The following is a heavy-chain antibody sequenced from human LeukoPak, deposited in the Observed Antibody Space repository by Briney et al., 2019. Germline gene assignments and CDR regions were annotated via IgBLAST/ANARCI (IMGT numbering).Heavy chain of an antibody. CDR3: ARSSSSWYPKGSYDY. CDR1: GFTVSSNY. CDR2: IYSGGST. D-gene: IGHD6-13*01. Sequence: GGSLRLSCASSGFTVSSNYMSWVRQAPGKGLEWVSVIYSGGSTYYADSVKGRFTISRDNSKSTLYIQMNSLRAEDTAVYYCARSSSSWYPKGSYDYWGQGTLVSVFS. V-gene: IGHV3-53*01. J-gene: IGHJ4*02.